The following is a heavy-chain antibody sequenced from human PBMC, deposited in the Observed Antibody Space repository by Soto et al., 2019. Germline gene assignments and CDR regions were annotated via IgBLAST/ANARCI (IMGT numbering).Heavy chain of an antibody. V-gene: IGHV1-69*13. CDR3: ARNREFIAARPGYYYYYYMDV. J-gene: IGHJ6*03. CDR1: GGTFSSYA. D-gene: IGHD6-6*01. Sequence: ASVKVSCKASGGTFSSYAISWVRQAPGQGLEWMGGIIPIFGTANYAQKFQGRVTITADESTSTAYMELSSLRSEDTAVYYCARNREFIAARPGYYYYYYMDVWGKGTTVTVSS. CDR2: IIPIFGTA.